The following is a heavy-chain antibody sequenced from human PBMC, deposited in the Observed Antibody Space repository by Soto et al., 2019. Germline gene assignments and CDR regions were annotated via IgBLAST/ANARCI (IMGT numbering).Heavy chain of an antibody. CDR3: ARDTPRLCSSDSCPPHHYYGMDV. Sequence: ASVKVSWKASGYTFTSYGISWVRQAPGQGLEWMGWISAYNGNTNYAQKVQGRLTMPTDTSTSTAYMELRTLRSVDTAVYYCARDTPRLCSSDSCPPHHYYGMDVWGQGTTVTVFS. CDR2: ISAYNGNT. V-gene: IGHV1-18*04. D-gene: IGHD2-2*01. CDR1: GYTFTSYG. J-gene: IGHJ6*02.